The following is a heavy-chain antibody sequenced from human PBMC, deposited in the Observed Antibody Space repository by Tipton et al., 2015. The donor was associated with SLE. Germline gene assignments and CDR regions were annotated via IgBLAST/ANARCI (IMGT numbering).Heavy chain of an antibody. CDR2: INKDGSET. D-gene: IGHD6-13*01. CDR1: GFTFSNYW. J-gene: IGHJ4*02. Sequence: SLRLSCAASGFTFSNYWMSWVRQAPGKGLEWVAHINKDGSETYPVDSVKGRFTISRDNAKNSLFLHMTTLRAEDTAVYYCARGPLRSAADMDWGQGTLVTVSS. V-gene: IGHV3-7*01. CDR3: ARGPLRSAADMD.